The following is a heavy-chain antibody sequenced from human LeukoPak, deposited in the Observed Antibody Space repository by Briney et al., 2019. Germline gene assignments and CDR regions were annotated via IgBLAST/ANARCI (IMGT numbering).Heavy chain of an antibody. V-gene: IGHV4-61*02. D-gene: IGHD3-22*01. CDR2: IYTSGST. J-gene: IGHJ3*02. CDR1: GGSISSGSYY. Sequence: SETLSLTCTVSGGSISSGSYYWSWIRQPAGKGLEWIGRIYTSGSTNYNPSLKSRVTISVDTSKNQFSLKLSSVTAADTAVYYCARDYYDSSGYRNPYAFDIWGQGTMVTVSS. CDR3: ARDYYDSSGYRNPYAFDI.